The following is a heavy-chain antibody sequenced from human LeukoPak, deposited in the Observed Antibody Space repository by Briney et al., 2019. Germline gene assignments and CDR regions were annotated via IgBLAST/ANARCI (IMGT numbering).Heavy chain of an antibody. V-gene: IGHV4-30-4*01. CDR1: GGSISSGDYY. Sequence: SQTLSLTCTVSGGSISSGDYYWSWIRQPPGKGLEWIGYIYYSGSTYYNPSLKSRVTISVDTSKNQFSLKLSSVTAADTAVYYCARDNYGDYDDAFDIWGQGTMVTVSS. CDR3: ARDNYGDYDDAFDI. D-gene: IGHD4-17*01. CDR2: IYYSGST. J-gene: IGHJ3*02.